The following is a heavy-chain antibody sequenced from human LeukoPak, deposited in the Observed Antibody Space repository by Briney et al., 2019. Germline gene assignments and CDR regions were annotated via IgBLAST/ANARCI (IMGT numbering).Heavy chain of an antibody. V-gene: IGHV3-23*01. D-gene: IGHD3-10*01. J-gene: IGHJ4*02. CDR3: TKDLRIGGSGF. CDR1: GFTFSNYA. Sequence: PGGSLRLSCAASGFTFSNYAMSWVRQAPGKGLEWVSAISGGGSDTYYADSVKGRFTISRDNSMGTLYLRMSSLRAEDTAIYYCTKDLRIGGSGFWGQGTLVTVSS. CDR2: ISGGGSDT.